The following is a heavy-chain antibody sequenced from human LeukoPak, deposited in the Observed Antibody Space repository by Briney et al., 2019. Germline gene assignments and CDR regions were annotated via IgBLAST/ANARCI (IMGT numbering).Heavy chain of an antibody. CDR3: ARGTSIAAAGKGWWFDP. CDR1: GYTFTGYY. CDR2: INPNSGGT. J-gene: IGHJ5*02. V-gene: IGHV1-2*02. D-gene: IGHD6-13*01. Sequence: ASVKVSCKASGYTFTGYYMRWVRQAPGQGLEWMGWINPNSGGTNYAQKFQGRVTMTRDTSISTAYMELSRLRSDDTAVYYCARGTSIAAAGKGWWFDPWGQGTLVTVSS.